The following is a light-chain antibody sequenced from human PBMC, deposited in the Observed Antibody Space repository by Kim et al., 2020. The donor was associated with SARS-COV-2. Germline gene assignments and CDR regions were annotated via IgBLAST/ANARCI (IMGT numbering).Light chain of an antibody. CDR2: ENN. V-gene: IGLV1-51*01. CDR1: SSNIGKNY. J-gene: IGLJ1*01. Sequence: QSVLTQPPSVSAAPGQRVTISCSGSSSNIGKNYVSWYQQLPGTAPKFLIYENNKRPSGIPDRFSGSKSGTSATLGITGLQTGDEADYYCGTWDSSLSAYVFGTGTKVTVL. CDR3: GTWDSSLSAYV.